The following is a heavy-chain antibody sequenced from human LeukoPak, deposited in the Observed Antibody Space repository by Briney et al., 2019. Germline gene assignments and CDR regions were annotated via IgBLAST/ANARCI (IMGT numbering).Heavy chain of an antibody. CDR1: GFTFTSYS. J-gene: IGHJ4*02. V-gene: IGHV3-48*01. D-gene: IGHD1-26*01. CDR3: ARDRLTSGSYFFDY. CDR2: ISGRSSTI. Sequence: PGGSLRLSCSASGFTFTSYSMIWVRQAPGKGLEWISYISGRSSTIYYADSVRGRFTISRDNAKNSMYLQMNSLRAEDTAVYYCARDRLTSGSYFFDYWGQGTLVTVSS.